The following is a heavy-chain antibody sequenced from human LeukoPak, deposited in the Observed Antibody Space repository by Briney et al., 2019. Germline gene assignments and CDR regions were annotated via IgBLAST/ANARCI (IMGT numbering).Heavy chain of an antibody. J-gene: IGHJ4*02. CDR2: ISSSGSTI. V-gene: IGHV3-48*03. CDR3: ARNGYSSSFFDY. D-gene: IGHD6-13*01. Sequence: PGGSLRLSCAASGFTFSSYEINWVRQAPGKGLEWVSYISSSGSTIYYADSVKGRFTISRDNAKNSLYLQMNSLRAEDTAVYYCARNGYSSSFFDYWGQGTLVTVSS. CDR1: GFTFSSYE.